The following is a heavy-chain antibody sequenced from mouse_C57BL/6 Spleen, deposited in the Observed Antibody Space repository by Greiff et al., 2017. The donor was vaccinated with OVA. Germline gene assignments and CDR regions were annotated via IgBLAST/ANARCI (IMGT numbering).Heavy chain of an antibody. CDR1: GFSLTSYG. D-gene: IGHD1-1*01. CDR3: ASYYYGSSYAMDY. V-gene: IGHV2-2*01. J-gene: IGHJ4*01. Sequence: VQLQQSGPGLVQPSQSLSITCTVSGFSLTSYGVHWVRQSPGKGLEWLGVIWRGGSTDYNAAFISRLSISKDNSKSQVFFKMNSLQADDTAIYYCASYYYGSSYAMDYWGQGTSVTVSS. CDR2: IWRGGST.